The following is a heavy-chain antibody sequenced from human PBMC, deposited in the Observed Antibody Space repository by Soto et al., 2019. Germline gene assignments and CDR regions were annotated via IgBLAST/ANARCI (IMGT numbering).Heavy chain of an antibody. CDR2: ISSSSSTI. J-gene: IGHJ4*02. Sequence: GGSLRLSCRASGFTFVDFSMIWVRQAPGKGLEWVSYISSSSSTIYYADSVKGRFTISRDNAKNSLYLQMNSLRDEDTAVYYCASSLGSYSDKFEYWGQGTLVTVSS. V-gene: IGHV3-48*02. D-gene: IGHD1-26*01. CDR3: ASSLGSYSDKFEY. CDR1: GFTFVDFS.